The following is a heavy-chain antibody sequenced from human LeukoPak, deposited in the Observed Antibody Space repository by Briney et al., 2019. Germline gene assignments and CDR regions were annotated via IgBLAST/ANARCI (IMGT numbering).Heavy chain of an antibody. CDR1: GGSFSGYY. D-gene: IGHD6-19*01. J-gene: IGHJ4*02. CDR3: ARASGWPRGELGY. CDR2: INHSGST. V-gene: IGHV4-34*01. Sequence: SETLSLTCAVYGGSFSGYYWSWIRQPPGKGLEWIGEINHSGSTNYNPSLKSRVTISVDTSKNQFSLKLSSVTAADTAVYYCARASGWPRGELGYWGQGTLVTVSS.